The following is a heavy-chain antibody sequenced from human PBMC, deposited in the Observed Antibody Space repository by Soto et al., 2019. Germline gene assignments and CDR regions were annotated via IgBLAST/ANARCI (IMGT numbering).Heavy chain of an antibody. D-gene: IGHD4-17*01. CDR2: INPNSGGT. Sequence: QVQLVQSGAEVKKPGASVKVSCKASGYTFTGYYMHWVRQAPGQGLEWMGWINPNSGGTNYAQKFQGWVTMTRDTSISTAYMEPSRLRSDDTAVYYCARDISVTTVTPGAFDIWGQGTMVTVSS. V-gene: IGHV1-2*04. CDR1: GYTFTGYY. CDR3: ARDISVTTVTPGAFDI. J-gene: IGHJ3*02.